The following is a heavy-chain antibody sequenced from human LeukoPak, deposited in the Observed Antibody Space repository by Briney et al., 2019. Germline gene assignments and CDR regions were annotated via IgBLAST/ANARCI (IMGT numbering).Heavy chain of an antibody. D-gene: IGHD6-13*01. CDR1: GGSISSYY. CDR2: IYYSGST. J-gene: IGHJ4*02. CDR3: ARHEGYSSSQPFGY. V-gene: IGHV4-59*08. Sequence: SETLSLTCTVSGGSISSYYWSWIRQPPGKGLEWIGYIYYSGSTNYNPSLKSRVTISVDTSKNQISLKLSSVTAADTAVYYCARHEGYSSSQPFGYWGQGTLVTVSS.